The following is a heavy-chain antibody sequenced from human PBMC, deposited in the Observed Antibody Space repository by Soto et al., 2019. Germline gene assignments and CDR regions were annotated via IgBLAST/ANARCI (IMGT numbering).Heavy chain of an antibody. V-gene: IGHV3-9*01. Sequence: EVQLVQSGGGLVQPGRSLRLSCAASGFPFDDYAMHWVRQAPGKGLEWVSGISWNSGSIAYADSVKGRFTISRDNAKNSLYLQMNSLRVEDTALYYCARGRVSIKTSCFDPWGQGTLVTVSS. J-gene: IGHJ5*02. D-gene: IGHD3-10*01. CDR3: ARGRVSIKTSCFDP. CDR2: ISWNSGSI. CDR1: GFPFDDYA.